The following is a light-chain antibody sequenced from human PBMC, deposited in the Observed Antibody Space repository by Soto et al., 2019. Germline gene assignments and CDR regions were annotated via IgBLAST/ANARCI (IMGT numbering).Light chain of an antibody. CDR2: DAS. Sequence: EIVLTQSPATLSLSPGERATLSCRASQSVSTWLAWYQQKPGQAPRLLIYDASNRPTGIPDRFSGSGSGTDFTLTISSLEPEDFAVYYCAHRMWPWTVGQGTKVDIK. J-gene: IGKJ1*01. CDR3: AHRMWPWT. CDR1: QSVSTW. V-gene: IGKV3-11*01.